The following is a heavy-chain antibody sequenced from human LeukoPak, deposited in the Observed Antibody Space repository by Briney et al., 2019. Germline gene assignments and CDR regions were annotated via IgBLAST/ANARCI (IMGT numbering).Heavy chain of an antibody. CDR3: ARDKMAYCGGDCSYYFDY. V-gene: IGHV3-30*04. Sequence: GGSLRLSCAASGFTFSSYAMHWVRQAPGKGLEWVAVISYDGSNKYYADSVKGRFTISRDNSKNTLYLQMDSLRAEDTAVYYCARDKMAYCGGDCSYYFDYWGQGTLVTVSS. CDR1: GFTFSSYA. D-gene: IGHD2-21*02. CDR2: ISYDGSNK. J-gene: IGHJ4*02.